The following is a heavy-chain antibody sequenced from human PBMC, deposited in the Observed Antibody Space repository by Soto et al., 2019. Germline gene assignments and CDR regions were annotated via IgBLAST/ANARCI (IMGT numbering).Heavy chain of an antibody. D-gene: IGHD2-2*01. CDR3: ARGRPGPSMRQSDY. CDR2: IYPGDSDT. V-gene: IGHV5-51*01. CDR1: GYGVTRYW. J-gene: IGHJ4*02. Sequence: GQALKISGTGSGYGVTRYWIGCVRQMTGKGLEWMGIIYPGDSDTRYSPSFQGQVTISADKSISTAYLQWSSLKASDTAMYYCARGRPGPSMRQSDYWCQGPLVTSPQ.